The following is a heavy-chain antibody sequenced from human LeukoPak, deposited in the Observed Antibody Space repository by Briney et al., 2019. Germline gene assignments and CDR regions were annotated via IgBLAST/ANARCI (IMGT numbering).Heavy chain of an antibody. V-gene: IGHV3-66*01. J-gene: IGHJ4*02. Sequence: GGSLRLSCAAPGSAVRSNYLSWFRQAPGKGLEWVSVIFSGGSTYYADSVKGRFSISRATSKTTPYLHMNSLGADDTAVYYCGRDQGLEVGFDYWGQGTLVTVSS. D-gene: IGHD1-26*01. CDR2: IFSGGST. CDR1: GSAVRSNY. CDR3: GRDQGLEVGFDY.